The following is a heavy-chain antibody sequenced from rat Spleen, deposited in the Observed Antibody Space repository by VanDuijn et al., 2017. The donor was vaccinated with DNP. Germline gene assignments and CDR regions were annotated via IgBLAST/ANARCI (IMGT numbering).Heavy chain of an antibody. J-gene: IGHJ4*01. CDR3: ARPKAYNSGSPGAMDA. V-gene: IGHV5-17*01. CDR1: GFTFSDYA. CDR2: ISYDGSRT. Sequence: EVQLVESGGGLVQPGRSLKLSCAASGFTFSDYAMAWVRQAPKKGLEWVATISYDGSRTYYRDSVKGRFTISRDNAKSTLYLQMDSLRSEDTATYYCARPKAYNSGSPGAMDAWGQGTSVTVSS. D-gene: IGHD4-3*01.